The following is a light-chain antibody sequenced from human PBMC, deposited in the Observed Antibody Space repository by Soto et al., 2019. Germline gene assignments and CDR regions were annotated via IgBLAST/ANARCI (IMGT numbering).Light chain of an antibody. Sequence: DIQMTQSPSSLSASVGDRVTISCRASQSISSYLNWYQQKPGKAPKLLIYGASSLQRGVPSRFSGIGSGTDFTLTISSLQPEDFASYYCQQSYSTPHTFGHGTRLEIK. CDR2: GAS. J-gene: IGKJ5*01. CDR3: QQSYSTPHT. V-gene: IGKV1-39*01. CDR1: QSISSY.